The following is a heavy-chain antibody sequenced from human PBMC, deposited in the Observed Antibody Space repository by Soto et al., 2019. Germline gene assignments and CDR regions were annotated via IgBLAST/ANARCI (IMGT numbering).Heavy chain of an antibody. D-gene: IGHD5-12*01. V-gene: IGHV3-23*01. Sequence: EVELLESGGGLVQPGGSLQLSCVGSGFTFDSNGMSWVRLVPGKGLEWVSFISGSGVSTSYAESVKGRVIVSRDNSKKMVFLQMHSLRVEDMATYYCAKIYISSSEDAFDVWGQGTTVTVSS. CDR3: AKIYISSSEDAFDV. CDR1: GFTFDSNG. J-gene: IGHJ3*01. CDR2: ISGSGVST.